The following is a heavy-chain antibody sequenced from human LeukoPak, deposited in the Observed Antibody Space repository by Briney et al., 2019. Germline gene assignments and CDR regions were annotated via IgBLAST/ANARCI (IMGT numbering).Heavy chain of an antibody. V-gene: IGHV3-21*01. CDR1: GFTFSSYS. Sequence: GGSLRLSCAASGFTFSSYSMNWVRQAPGKGLEWVSSISSSSSYIYYADSVKGRFTISRDNAKNSLYLQMNSLRAEDTAVYYCARDHSWTLGMDVWGKGTTVTVSS. J-gene: IGHJ6*04. CDR3: ARDHSWTLGMDV. D-gene: IGHD3-16*01. CDR2: ISSSSSYI.